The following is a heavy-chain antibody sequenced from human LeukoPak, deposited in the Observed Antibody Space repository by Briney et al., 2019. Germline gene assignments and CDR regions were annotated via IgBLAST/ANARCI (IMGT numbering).Heavy chain of an antibody. D-gene: IGHD2-2*01. CDR3: ARHGLAGPIVPAAINYYMDV. V-gene: IGHV5-51*01. CDR1: GYSFTSYW. J-gene: IGHJ6*03. Sequence: PGESLKISCKGSGYSFTSYWIGWVRQMPGKGLEWMGIIYPGDSDTRYSPSFQGQVTISGDKSISTAYLQWSSLKASDTAMYYCARHGLAGPIVPAAINYYMDVWGKGTTVTVSS. CDR2: IYPGDSDT.